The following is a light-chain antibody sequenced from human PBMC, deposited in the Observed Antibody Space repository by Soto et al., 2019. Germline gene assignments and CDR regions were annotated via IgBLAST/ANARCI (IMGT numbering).Light chain of an antibody. CDR2: DVS. V-gene: IGKV1-5*01. J-gene: IGKJ1*01. CDR1: QSIGDS. CDR3: QQYNGYSRT. Sequence: DIQMTPSPSTLSAPVGDRVTITCRASQSIGDSLAWYQQKPGKAPYLLISDVSSLERGVPSRFSGSGSGTEFTLTISSMQPDDFATFYCQQYNGYSRTCGQGTKVDIK.